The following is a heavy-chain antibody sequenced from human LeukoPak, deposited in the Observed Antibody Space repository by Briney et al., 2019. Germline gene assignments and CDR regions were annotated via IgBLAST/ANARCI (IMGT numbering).Heavy chain of an antibody. Sequence: GGSLRLSCAASGFTFSSYWMSWVRQAPGKGLEWVANIKQDGSEKYYVDSVKGRFTISRDNAKNSLYLQMNSLRAEDTAVSYCAREGVVTMVRGTDYWGQGTLVTVSS. J-gene: IGHJ4*02. CDR1: GFTFSSYW. V-gene: IGHV3-7*01. D-gene: IGHD3-10*01. CDR3: AREGVVTMVRGTDY. CDR2: IKQDGSEK.